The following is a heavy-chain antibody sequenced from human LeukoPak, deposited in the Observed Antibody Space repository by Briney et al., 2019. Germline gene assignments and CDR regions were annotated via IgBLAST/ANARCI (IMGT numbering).Heavy chain of an antibody. CDR1: GGSFSGYY. CDR3: ARSGGWLLRFDY. J-gene: IGHJ4*02. Sequence: SETLSLTCAVYGGSFSGYYWSWIRQPPGKGLEWIGEINHSGSTNYNPSLKSRVTISVDTSKNQFSLKLSSVTAADTAVHYCARSGGWLLRFDYWGQGTLVTVSS. CDR2: INHSGST. V-gene: IGHV4-34*01. D-gene: IGHD3-22*01.